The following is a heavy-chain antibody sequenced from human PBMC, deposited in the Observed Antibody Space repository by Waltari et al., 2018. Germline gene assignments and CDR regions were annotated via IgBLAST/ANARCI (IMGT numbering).Heavy chain of an antibody. V-gene: IGHV3-7*01. D-gene: IGHD5-18*01. CDR1: GFTFSSYW. CDR3: ARDTGRDTAMVNDAFDI. CDR2: IKQDGREK. Sequence: EVQLVESGGGLVQPGGSLRLSCAASGFTFSSYWMSWVRQAPGKGLEWVANIKQDGREKYYVDSVKGRFTISRDNAKNSLYLQMNSLRAEDTAVYYCARDTGRDTAMVNDAFDIWGQGTMVTVSS. J-gene: IGHJ3*02.